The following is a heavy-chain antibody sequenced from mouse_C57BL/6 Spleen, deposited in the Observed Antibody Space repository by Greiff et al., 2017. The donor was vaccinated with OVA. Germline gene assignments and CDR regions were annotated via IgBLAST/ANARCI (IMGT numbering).Heavy chain of an antibody. CDR1: GYAFTNYL. V-gene: IGHV1-54*01. Sequence: QVQLQQSGAELVRPGTSVKVSCKASGYAFTNYLIEWVKQRPGQGLEWIGVINPGSGGTNYNEKFKGKATLTADKSSSTAYMQLSSLTSEDSAVYFCARVDDYEESLAYWGQGTLVTVSA. CDR2: INPGSGGT. J-gene: IGHJ3*01. D-gene: IGHD2-4*01. CDR3: ARVDDYEESLAY.